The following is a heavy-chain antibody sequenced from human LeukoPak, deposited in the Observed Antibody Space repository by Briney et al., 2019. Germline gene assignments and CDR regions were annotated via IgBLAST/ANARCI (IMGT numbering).Heavy chain of an antibody. CDR2: IYYSGST. Sequence: PSETLSLTCTVSGGSISPYHWHWIRQPPGKGLEWIGYIYYSGSTSYNPSLKSRVTISVDTSKNEFSLKLSSVTAADTAVYYCARDGSQQWSFMDVWGQGTTVTVSS. CDR3: ARDGSQQWSFMDV. V-gene: IGHV4-59*01. CDR1: GGSISPYH. J-gene: IGHJ6*02. D-gene: IGHD6-19*01.